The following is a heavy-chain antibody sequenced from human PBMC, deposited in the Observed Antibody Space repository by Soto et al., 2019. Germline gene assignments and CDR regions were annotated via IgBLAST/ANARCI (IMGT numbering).Heavy chain of an antibody. CDR2: IYYSGST. Sequence: PSETLSLTCTVSGGSISSYYWSWIRQPPGKGLEWIGYIYYSGSTNYNPSLKSRVTISVDTSKNQFSLKLSSVTAADTAVYYCARVNYGSSGYYWDYWGQGTLVTVSS. V-gene: IGHV4-59*08. D-gene: IGHD3-22*01. CDR3: ARVNYGSSGYYWDY. J-gene: IGHJ4*02. CDR1: GGSISSYY.